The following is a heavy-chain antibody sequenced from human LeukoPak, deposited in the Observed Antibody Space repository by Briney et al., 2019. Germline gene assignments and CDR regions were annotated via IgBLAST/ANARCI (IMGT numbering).Heavy chain of an antibody. CDR3: TRDSALLGVAFDL. J-gene: IGHJ3*01. Sequence: GGSLRLSCAASGFTFSSYAMSWVRQAPGKGLEWVSAISGSGGSTYYADSVKGRFTISRDNSKNTLYLHMNSLRAEDTAVYFCTRDSALLGVAFDLWGQGTVVTVSS. CDR1: GFTFSSYA. D-gene: IGHD2-15*01. CDR2: ISGSGGST. V-gene: IGHV3-23*01.